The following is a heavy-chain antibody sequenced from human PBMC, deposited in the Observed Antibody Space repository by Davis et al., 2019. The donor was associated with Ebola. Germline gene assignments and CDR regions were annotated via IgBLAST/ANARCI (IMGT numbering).Heavy chain of an antibody. Sequence: GESLKISCAASGFTFSSYAMSWVRQAPGKGLEWVANIKQDGSEKNYVDSVKGRFTISRDNAKNSLYLQMNSLRDEDTAVYYCVNYCSSTSCYTGGMDVWGQGTTVTVSS. V-gene: IGHV3-7*03. CDR2: IKQDGSEK. CDR3: VNYCSSTSCYTGGMDV. J-gene: IGHJ6*02. D-gene: IGHD2-2*02. CDR1: GFTFSSYA.